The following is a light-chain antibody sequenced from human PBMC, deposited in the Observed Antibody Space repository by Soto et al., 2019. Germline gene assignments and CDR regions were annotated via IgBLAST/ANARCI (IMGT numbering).Light chain of an antibody. Sequence: DIQMTQSPSTLSASVGDRVTITCRASQSISSWLAWYQQKPGKAPKLLIYDASSLESGVPSRFSGSGSGTEFTLTISSMQPDDFATYYCQQYNSYLPTFGQGTRLEIK. CDR3: QQYNSYLPT. CDR2: DAS. J-gene: IGKJ5*01. CDR1: QSISSW. V-gene: IGKV1-5*01.